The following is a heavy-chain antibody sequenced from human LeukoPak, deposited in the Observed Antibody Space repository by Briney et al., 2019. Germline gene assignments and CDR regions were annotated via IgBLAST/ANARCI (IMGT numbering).Heavy chain of an antibody. CDR1: GGSISSYY. D-gene: IGHD4-17*01. Sequence: SETLSLTCTVSGGSISSYYWSWIRQPPGKGLEWIGYIYYSGSTTYNPSLNSRVTMSVDSSRNQFSLKLASVTAADTAVYYCARDRTSMVTTPMDWGQGTLVTVST. V-gene: IGHV4-59*12. CDR3: ARDRTSMVTTPMD. J-gene: IGHJ4*02. CDR2: IYYSGST.